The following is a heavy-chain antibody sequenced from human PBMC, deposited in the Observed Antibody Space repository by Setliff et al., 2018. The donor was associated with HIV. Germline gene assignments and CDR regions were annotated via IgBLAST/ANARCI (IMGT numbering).Heavy chain of an antibody. CDR1: GYNFTSNW. D-gene: IGHD1-20*01. J-gene: IGHJ6*03. CDR2: IYPGDSDT. V-gene: IGHV5-51*01. CDR3: ARHITGISFFSYMDV. Sequence: GESLKIYCKGSGYNFTSNWIGWVRQMPGKGLEWMGIIYPGDSDTRYSPSFQGQVTISADKSISTAYLQWSSLKASDTAMYYCARHITGISFFSYMDVWGTGTTVTVSS.